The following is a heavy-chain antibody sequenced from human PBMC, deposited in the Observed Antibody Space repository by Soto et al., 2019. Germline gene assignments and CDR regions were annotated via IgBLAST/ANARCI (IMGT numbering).Heavy chain of an antibody. Sequence: SGPTLVKPTQTLTLTCTFSGFSLSTSGVGVGWIRQPPGKALEWLALIYWNDDKRYSPSLKSRLTITKDTSKNQVVLTLTNMDPVDTATYYCAHRPEDPCSSTSCYPWFDPWGQGTLVTVSS. J-gene: IGHJ5*02. D-gene: IGHD2-2*01. CDR1: GFSLSTSGVG. CDR2: IYWNDDK. V-gene: IGHV2-5*01. CDR3: AHRPEDPCSSTSCYPWFDP.